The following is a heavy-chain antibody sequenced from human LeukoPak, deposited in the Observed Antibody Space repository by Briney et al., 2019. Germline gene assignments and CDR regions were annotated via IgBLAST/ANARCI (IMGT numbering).Heavy chain of an antibody. D-gene: IGHD3-16*01. CDR1: GGSISSGDYY. CDR2: IYYSGST. V-gene: IGHV4-30-4*02. J-gene: IGHJ4*02. Sequence: PSETLSLTCTVSGGSISSGDYYWSWIRQPPGKGLEWIGYIYYSGSTYYNPSLKSRVTISVDTSKNQFSLKLSSVTAADTAVYYCARSAYISYYFDYWGQGTLVTVSS. CDR3: ARSAYISYYFDY.